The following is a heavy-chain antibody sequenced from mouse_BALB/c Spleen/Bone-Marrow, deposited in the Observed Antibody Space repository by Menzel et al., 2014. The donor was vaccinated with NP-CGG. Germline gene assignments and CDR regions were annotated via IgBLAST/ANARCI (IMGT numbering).Heavy chain of an antibody. V-gene: IGHV14-3*02. D-gene: IGHD2-3*01. Sequence: EVQRVESGAEFAKPGASVKLPCTASGFNIKDTYMHWVKRRPEQGLEWIGRIDPANDNTKYDPKFQGKATITADTSSNTAYLQLSSLTSEDTAVYYCARADGYYAWFAYWGQGTLVTVSA. CDR1: GFNIKDTY. CDR3: ARADGYYAWFAY. CDR2: IDPANDNT. J-gene: IGHJ3*01.